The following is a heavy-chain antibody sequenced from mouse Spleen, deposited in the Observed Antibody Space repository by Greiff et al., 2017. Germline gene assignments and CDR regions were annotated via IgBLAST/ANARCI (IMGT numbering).Heavy chain of an antibody. CDR2: ISSGGGNT. J-gene: IGHJ3*01. Sequence: EVNLVESGGGLVKRGGSLKLSCAASGFTFSSYAMSWVRQTPEKRLEWVATISSGGGNTYYPDSVKGRFTISRDNAKNTLYLQMSSLKSEDTAMYYCARHGELGPLAYWGQGTLVTVSA. D-gene: IGHD3-1*01. V-gene: IGHV5-9*04. CDR1: GFTFSSYA. CDR3: ARHGELGPLAY.